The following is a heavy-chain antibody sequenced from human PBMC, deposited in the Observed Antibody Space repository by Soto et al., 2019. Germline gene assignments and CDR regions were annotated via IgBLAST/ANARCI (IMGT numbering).Heavy chain of an antibody. CDR2: INPNSGGT. V-gene: IGHV1-2*04. D-gene: IGHD5-12*01. CDR3: ARVANSGYGNNDY. J-gene: IGHJ4*02. CDR1: GYTFTSYY. Sequence: ASVKVSCKASGYTFTSYYMHWVRQAPGQGLEWMGIINPNSGGTNYAQKFQGWVTMTRDTSISTAYMELSRLRSEDTAVYYCARVANSGYGNNDYWGQGTLVTVSS.